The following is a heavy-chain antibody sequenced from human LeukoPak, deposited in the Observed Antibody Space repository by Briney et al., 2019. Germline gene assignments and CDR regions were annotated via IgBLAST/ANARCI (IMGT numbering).Heavy chain of an antibody. D-gene: IGHD1-26*01. V-gene: IGHV1-46*01. J-gene: IGHJ4*02. CDR3: ATADKWEPLDY. CDR1: GFTFTSYH. Sequence: ASVKVSCKASGFTFTSYHMHWVRQAPGQGLEWMGIINPSGDSATYAQKFQGRVTMTRDTSTSTVYMELRSLRPEDTAVYYCATADKWEPLDYWGQGTLVTVSS. CDR2: INPSGDSA.